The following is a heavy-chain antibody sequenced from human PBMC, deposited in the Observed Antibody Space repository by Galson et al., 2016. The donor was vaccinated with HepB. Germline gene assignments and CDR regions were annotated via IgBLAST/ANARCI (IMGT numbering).Heavy chain of an antibody. V-gene: IGHV3-53*01. CDR2: IYSGCDT. Sequence: SLRLSCAASGFTFSTNYMSWVRQTPGKGLEWISIIYSGCDTYYPDSVRGRFTTSRDNSKNMLYLQTNRLRDEDTAVYYCARGSSNSCGPNCYFESWGQGTLVTV. J-gene: IGHJ4*02. CDR3: ARGSSNSCGPNCYFES. CDR1: GFTFSTNY. D-gene: IGHD2/OR15-2a*01.